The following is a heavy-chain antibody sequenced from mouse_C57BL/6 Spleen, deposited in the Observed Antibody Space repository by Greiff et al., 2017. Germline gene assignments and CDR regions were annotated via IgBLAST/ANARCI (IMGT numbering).Heavy chain of an antibody. CDR1: GYTFTSYW. CDR3: AIDYGYNPFAY. CDR2: IHPSDSDT. Sequence: QVQLKQPGAELVQPGASVKVSCKASGYTFTSYWMHWVKQRPGQGLEWIGRIHPSDSDTNYNQKFNGKATLTVDKSSSTAYMQLSILTSKDTAVYYCAIDYGYNPFAYWGQGTPVTVSA. J-gene: IGHJ3*01. V-gene: IGHV1-74*01. D-gene: IGHD2-2*01.